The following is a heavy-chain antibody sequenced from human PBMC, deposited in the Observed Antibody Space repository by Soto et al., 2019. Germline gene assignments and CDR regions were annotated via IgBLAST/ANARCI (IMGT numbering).Heavy chain of an antibody. CDR1: GGSISSSSYY. CDR3: ARQAXYDFWSGYYHYYYGMDV. CDR2: IYYSGST. Sequence: SETLSLTCTVSGGSISSSSYYWGWIRQPPGKGLEWIGSIYYSGSTYYNPSLKSRVTISVDTSKNQFSLKLSSVTAADTAVYYCARQAXYDFWSGYYHYYYGMDVWGQGTTVTVSS. J-gene: IGHJ6*02. V-gene: IGHV4-39*01. D-gene: IGHD3-3*01.